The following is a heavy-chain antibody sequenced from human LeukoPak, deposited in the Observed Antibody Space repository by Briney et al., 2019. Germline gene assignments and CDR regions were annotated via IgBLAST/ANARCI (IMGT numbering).Heavy chain of an antibody. J-gene: IGHJ5*02. CDR1: GYTFTSYG. D-gene: IGHD3-3*01. CDR2: ISAYNGNT. CDR3: ARSHFYDFWSGYSLPWFDP. V-gene: IGHV1-18*01. Sequence: ASVKVSCKASGYTFTSYGIIWVRQAPGQGLEWMGWISAYNGNTNYAQKLQGRVTMTTDTSTSTAYMELRSLRSDDTAVYYCARSHFYDFWSGYSLPWFDPWGQGTLVTVSS.